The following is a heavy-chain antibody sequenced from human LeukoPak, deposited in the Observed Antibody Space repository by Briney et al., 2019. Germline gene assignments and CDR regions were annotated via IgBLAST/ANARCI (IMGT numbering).Heavy chain of an antibody. Sequence: PGGSLRLSCAASGFTFSSYAMSWVRQAPGKGLEWVSAISGSGGSTYYADSVKGRFTISRDNSKNTLYLQMNSLRAEDTAVYYCAKGGGIAARPGPNYFDYWGQGTLVTVSS. CDR3: AKGGGIAARPGPNYFDY. CDR1: GFTFSSYA. J-gene: IGHJ4*02. D-gene: IGHD6-6*01. CDR2: ISGSGGST. V-gene: IGHV3-23*01.